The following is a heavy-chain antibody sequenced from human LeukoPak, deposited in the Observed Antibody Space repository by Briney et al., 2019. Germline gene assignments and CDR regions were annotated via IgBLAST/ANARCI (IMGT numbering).Heavy chain of an antibody. CDR2: TSFDGGTK. Sequence: GKSLRLSCAASGFMFRNYAMHWVRQAPGKGLEWVAITSFDGGTKYYADSVKGRFTISRDNSMDRLYLQMNGLRLADTAVYYCARARSGYSSSWNLDYWGQGTLVTVSS. D-gene: IGHD6-13*01. J-gene: IGHJ4*02. CDR3: ARARSGYSSSWNLDY. V-gene: IGHV3-30-3*01. CDR1: GFMFRNYA.